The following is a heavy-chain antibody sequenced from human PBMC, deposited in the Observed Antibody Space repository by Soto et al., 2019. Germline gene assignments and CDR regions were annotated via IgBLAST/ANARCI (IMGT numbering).Heavy chain of an antibody. V-gene: IGHV3-11*01. Sequence: GGSLRLSCAASGFTFSDYYMSWIRQAPGKGLEWVSYISSSGSTIYYADSVKGRFTISRDNAKNSLYLQMNSLRAEDTAVYYCARVLYGSGSYQQLDWFDPWGQGTLVTVSS. CDR1: GFTFSDYY. CDR2: ISSSGSTI. J-gene: IGHJ5*02. D-gene: IGHD3-10*01. CDR3: ARVLYGSGSYQQLDWFDP.